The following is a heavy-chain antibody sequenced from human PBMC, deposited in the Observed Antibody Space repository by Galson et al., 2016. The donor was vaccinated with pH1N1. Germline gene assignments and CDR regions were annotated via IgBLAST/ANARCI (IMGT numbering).Heavy chain of an antibody. V-gene: IGHV3-21*04. CDR1: GFTFSSYS. Sequence: SLRLSCAASGFTFSSYSMNWVRQAPGKGLEWVASISSNGADTYYRDSMKGRFTISRGSAKSSVYLQMDSLRVEDTAVYYCARLKWPGMGSDYWGQGTVVTVSS. J-gene: IGHJ4*02. D-gene: IGHD5-12*01. CDR2: ISSNGADT. CDR3: ARLKWPGMGSDY.